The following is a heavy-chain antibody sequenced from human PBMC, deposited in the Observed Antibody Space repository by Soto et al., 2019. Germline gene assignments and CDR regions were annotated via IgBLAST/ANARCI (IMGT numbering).Heavy chain of an antibody. Sequence: ASVKVSCKASGYTFTSYGISWVRQAPGQGLEWMGWISAYNGNTNYAQKLQGRVTMTTDTSTSTAYMELRSLRSDDTAIYYCARDPHEFWTSYWFDPWGQGTPVTVSS. J-gene: IGHJ5*02. CDR1: GYTFTSYG. D-gene: IGHD3-3*01. V-gene: IGHV1-18*01. CDR2: ISAYNGNT. CDR3: ARDPHEFWTSYWFDP.